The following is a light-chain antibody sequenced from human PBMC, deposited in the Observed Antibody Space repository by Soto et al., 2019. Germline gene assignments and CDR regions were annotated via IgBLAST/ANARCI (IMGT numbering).Light chain of an antibody. CDR1: SSDAGGYNY. Sequence: QSALTQPAPVSGSPGQSITISYTGTSSDAGGYNYVSWYQQHPGKAPKLMIYDVSNRPSGVSNRFSGSKSGNTASLTISGIQAEDEADYYCSSYTSSSTVVFGGGTKLTVL. J-gene: IGLJ2*01. CDR2: DVS. CDR3: SSYTSSSTVV. V-gene: IGLV2-14*01.